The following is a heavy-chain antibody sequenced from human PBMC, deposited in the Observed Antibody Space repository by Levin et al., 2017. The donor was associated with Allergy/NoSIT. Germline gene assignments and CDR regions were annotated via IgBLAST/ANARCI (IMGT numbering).Heavy chain of an antibody. CDR1: GYTFTSYD. CDR3: ARAVRENTIFGVVISHYFDY. Sequence: ASVKVSCKASGYTFTSYDINWVRQATGQGLEWMGWMNPNSGNTGYAQKFQGRVTMTRNTSISTAYMELSSLRSEDTAVYYCARAVRENTIFGVVISHYFDYWGQGTLVTVSS. CDR2: MNPNSGNT. V-gene: IGHV1-8*01. D-gene: IGHD3-3*01. J-gene: IGHJ4*02.